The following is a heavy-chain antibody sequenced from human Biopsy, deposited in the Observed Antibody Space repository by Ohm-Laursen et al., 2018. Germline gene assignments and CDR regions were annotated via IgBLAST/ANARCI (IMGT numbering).Heavy chain of an antibody. CDR1: GGSISSDY. V-gene: IGHV4-59*01. D-gene: IGHD2/OR15-2a*01. CDR2: IYYSGST. CDR3: ARATNSTGWPFCYFYGMDV. Sequence: PSQTLSLTCTVSGGSISSDYWSWIRQTPGKGLEWIGYIYYSGSTNYNPSLKSRVTISVDTSKNQFFLRLNSVTAADTAVYYCARATNSTGWPFCYFYGMDVWGQGTTVTVSS. J-gene: IGHJ6*02.